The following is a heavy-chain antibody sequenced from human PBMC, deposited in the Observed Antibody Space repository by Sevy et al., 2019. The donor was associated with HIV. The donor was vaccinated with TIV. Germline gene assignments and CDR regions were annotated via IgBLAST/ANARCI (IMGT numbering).Heavy chain of an antibody. CDR3: TRWKAAQSIFDY. CDR2: LKSDVYCGPV. J-gene: IGHJ4*02. D-gene: IGHD6-13*01. V-gene: IGHV3-49*04. CDR1: GFTFGDYC. Sequence: GGSLRLSCTASGFTFGDYCMSWVRQAPGKGLEWVAFLKSDVYCGPVDHAASVRGRFVISRDDSKTIAYLQMNDLKTEDTGVYYCTRWKAAQSIFDYWGQGALVTVSS.